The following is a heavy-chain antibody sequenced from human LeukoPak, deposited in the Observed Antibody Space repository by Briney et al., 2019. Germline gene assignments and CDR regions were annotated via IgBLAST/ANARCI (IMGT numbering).Heavy chain of an antibody. V-gene: IGHV4-39*07. J-gene: IGHJ4*02. D-gene: IGHD1-26*01. CDR1: GGSISSSSYY. CDR3: ARDESIVAIFDY. Sequence: NTSETLSLTCTVSGGSISSSSYYWGWIRQPPGKGLEWIGSIYYSGSTYYNPSLKSRVTISVDTSKNQFSLKLSSVTAADTAVYYCARDESIVAIFDYWGQGTLVTVSS. CDR2: IYYSGST.